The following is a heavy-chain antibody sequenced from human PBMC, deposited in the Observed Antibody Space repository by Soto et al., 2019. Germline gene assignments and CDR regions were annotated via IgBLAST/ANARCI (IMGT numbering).Heavy chain of an antibody. CDR1: GYTFTHYG. Sequence: QVQLVQSGAEVKEPGASVKVSCKASGYTFTHYGFSWVRQAPGQGLEWMAWTSADNGDTNYAPKLQGRVTLTTDTSTGTAYMELGSLRSDDTAVYYCAREERVTCTSSICYYFDYWGQGTLVTVYS. J-gene: IGHJ4*02. V-gene: IGHV1-18*04. D-gene: IGHD2-2*01. CDR2: TSADNGDT. CDR3: AREERVTCTSSICYYFDY.